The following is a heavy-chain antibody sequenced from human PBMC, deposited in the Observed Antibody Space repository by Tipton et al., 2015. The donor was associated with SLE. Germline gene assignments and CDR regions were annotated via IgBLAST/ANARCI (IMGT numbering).Heavy chain of an antibody. CDR2: INRSGNT. Sequence: TLSLTCAVYGGSFSGYYWSWIRQPPGKGLEWIGEINRSGNTNYNPSLKSRVTISVDTSKNQFSLKLTSVTAADTAVYYCARRQLIGAYYFDYWGQGTLVTVYS. D-gene: IGHD3-3*01. CDR1: GGSFSGYY. J-gene: IGHJ4*02. CDR3: ARRQLIGAYYFDY. V-gene: IGHV4-34*01.